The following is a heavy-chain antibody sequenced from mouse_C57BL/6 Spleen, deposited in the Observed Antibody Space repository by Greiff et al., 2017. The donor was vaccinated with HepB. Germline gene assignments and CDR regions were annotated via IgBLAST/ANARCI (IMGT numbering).Heavy chain of an antibody. CDR3: ARMDYYGSRTGYFDV. D-gene: IGHD1-1*01. J-gene: IGHJ1*03. CDR1: GYTFTDYY. CDR2: INPNNGGT. Sequence: EVQLQQSGPELVKPGASVKISCKASGYTFTDYYMNWVKQSHGKSLEWIGDINPNNGGTSYNQKFKGKATLTVDKSSSTAYMEIRSLTSEDSAVYYCARMDYYGSRTGYFDVWGTGTTVTVSS. V-gene: IGHV1-26*01.